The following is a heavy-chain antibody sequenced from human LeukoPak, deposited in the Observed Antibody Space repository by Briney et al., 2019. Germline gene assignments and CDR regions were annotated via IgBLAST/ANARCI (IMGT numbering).Heavy chain of an antibody. CDR2: ISGSGGST. J-gene: IGHJ4*02. Sequence: GGSLRLSCAASGFTFSNYAMTWVRQAPGKGLEWVSAISGSGGSTYYADSVEGRFTISRDNSKNTLYLQMNSLRAEDTAVYYCSKTYYYDSSGYYSHFDYWGQGTLVTVSS. V-gene: IGHV3-23*01. CDR3: SKTYYYDSSGYYSHFDY. CDR1: GFTFSNYA. D-gene: IGHD3-22*01.